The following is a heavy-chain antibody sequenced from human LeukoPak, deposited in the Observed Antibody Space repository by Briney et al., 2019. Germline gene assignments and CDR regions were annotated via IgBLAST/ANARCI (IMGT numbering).Heavy chain of an antibody. CDR1: GFTFSSYA. V-gene: IGHV3-9*03. CDR2: ISWNSGSI. D-gene: IGHD3-10*01. Sequence: GGSLRLSCAASGFTFSSYAMSWVRQAPGKGLEWVSGISWNSGSIGYADSVKGRFTISRDNAKNSLYLQMNSLRAEDMALYYCAKGGGITMVRGVSYFDYWGQGTLVTVSS. CDR3: AKGGGITMVRGVSYFDY. J-gene: IGHJ4*02.